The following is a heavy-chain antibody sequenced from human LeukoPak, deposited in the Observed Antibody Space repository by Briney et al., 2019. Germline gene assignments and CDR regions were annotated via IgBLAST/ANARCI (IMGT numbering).Heavy chain of an antibody. J-gene: IGHJ4*02. Sequence: EASVKVSCKASGGTFSSYAISWVRQAPGQGLEWMGGIIPIFGTANYAQKFQGRVTITADESTSTAYMELSSLRSEDTAVYYCARSARDYGDSSFSLDYWGQGTLVTVSS. CDR3: ARSARDYGDSSFSLDY. CDR1: GGTFSSYA. CDR2: IIPIFGTA. V-gene: IGHV1-69*01. D-gene: IGHD4-17*01.